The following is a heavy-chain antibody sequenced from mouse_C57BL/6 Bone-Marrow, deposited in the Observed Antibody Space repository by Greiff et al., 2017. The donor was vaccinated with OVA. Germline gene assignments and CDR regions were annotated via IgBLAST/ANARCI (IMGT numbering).Heavy chain of an antibody. CDR2: INPNYGTT. CDR3: ARSYGTTDYFDY. V-gene: IGHV1-39*01. D-gene: IGHD4-1*01. Sequence: LQLFYSGPELVKPGASVKISCKASGYSFTDYNMNWVKQSNGKSLEWIGVINPNYGTTSYNQKFKGKATLTVDQSSSTAYMQLNSLTSEDSAVYYCARSYGTTDYFDYWGQGTTLTVSS. J-gene: IGHJ2*01. CDR1: GYSFTDYN.